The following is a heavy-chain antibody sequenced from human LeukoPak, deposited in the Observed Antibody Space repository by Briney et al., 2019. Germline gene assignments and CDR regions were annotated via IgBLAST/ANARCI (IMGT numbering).Heavy chain of an antibody. Sequence: GGSLRLSCAASGFTFDDYGMSWVRQAPGKGLEWVSGINWNGGSTAYADSVKGRFTISRDNAKNSLYLQMNSLRAEDTALYYCARGGTIFGVVIIRDDAFDIWGQGTMVTVSS. D-gene: IGHD3-3*01. J-gene: IGHJ3*02. CDR3: ARGGTIFGVVIIRDDAFDI. V-gene: IGHV3-20*04. CDR2: INWNGGST. CDR1: GFTFDDYG.